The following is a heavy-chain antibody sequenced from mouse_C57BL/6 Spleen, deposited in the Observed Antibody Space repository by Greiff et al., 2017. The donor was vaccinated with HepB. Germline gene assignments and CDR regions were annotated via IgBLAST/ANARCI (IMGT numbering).Heavy chain of an antibody. V-gene: IGHV7-3*01. J-gene: IGHJ1*03. CDR2: IRNKANGYTT. D-gene: IGHD1-1*01. CDR3: ARSLHYYYGSSYGYFDV. Sequence: EVQRVESGGGLVQPGGSLSLSCAASGFTFTDYYMSWVRQPPGKALEWLGFIRNKANGYTTEYSASVKGRFTISRDNSQSILYLQMNALRAEDSATYYCARSLHYYYGSSYGYFDVWGTGTTVTVSS. CDR1: GFTFTDYY.